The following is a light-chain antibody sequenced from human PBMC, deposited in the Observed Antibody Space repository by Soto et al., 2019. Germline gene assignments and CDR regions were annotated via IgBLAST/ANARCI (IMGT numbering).Light chain of an antibody. CDR1: QSVSGRY. J-gene: IGKJ4*01. Sequence: EIVLTQSPGTLSLSPGERVTLSCRASQSVSGRYLAWYQQKPGQAPRLLINGASSRATGIPDRFSGSGSGTDFTLTISRLEPEDFAVYYCQQYGSPPSLTFGGGTKVEIK. CDR3: QQYGSPPSLT. CDR2: GAS. V-gene: IGKV3-20*01.